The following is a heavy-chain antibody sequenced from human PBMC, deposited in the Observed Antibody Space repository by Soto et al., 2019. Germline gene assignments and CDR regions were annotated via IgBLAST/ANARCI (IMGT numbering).Heavy chain of an antibody. D-gene: IGHD2-15*01. J-gene: IGHJ4*02. Sequence: QVQLQESGPGLVKPSETLSLTCTVSGGSISSYYLSWIRQPPGKGLQWIGYIYYSGSTNYNHSLKSRVTLSVDTSKTQFSLKLSSVTAADTAVYSCARRYGGTFDYWGQGTLVTVSS. V-gene: IGHV4-59*08. CDR1: GGSISSYY. CDR3: ARRYGGTFDY. CDR2: IYYSGST.